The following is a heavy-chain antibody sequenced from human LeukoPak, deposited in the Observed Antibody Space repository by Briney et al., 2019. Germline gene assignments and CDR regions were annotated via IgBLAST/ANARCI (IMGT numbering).Heavy chain of an antibody. CDR2: INPDSGGT. Sequence: ASVKVSCKASGYTSTGYYMHWVRQAPGQGLEWMGWINPDSGGTNYRKNFQGRVTMTRDTSISIVYMEMNRLRSDDTAVYYCARVKERTKATIPDYFQHWGQGTLVTVSS. V-gene: IGHV1-2*02. D-gene: IGHD4-17*01. J-gene: IGHJ1*01. CDR3: ARVKERTKATIPDYFQH. CDR1: GYTSTGYY.